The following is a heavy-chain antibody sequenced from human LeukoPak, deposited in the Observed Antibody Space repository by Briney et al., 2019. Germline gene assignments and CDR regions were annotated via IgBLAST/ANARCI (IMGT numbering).Heavy chain of an antibody. V-gene: IGHV3-48*02. CDR1: GFDFNFYS. D-gene: IGHD2/OR15-2a*01. Sequence: HPGGSLRLSCAASGFDFNFYSMNWVRQAPGKGLEWVSFVISSRGTIYYADSVKGRFTISRDNVKNSLYLQMNSLRDEDTAVYYCARDFSNAFDIWGQGTMVTVSS. CDR3: ARDFSNAFDI. J-gene: IGHJ3*02. CDR2: VISSRGTI.